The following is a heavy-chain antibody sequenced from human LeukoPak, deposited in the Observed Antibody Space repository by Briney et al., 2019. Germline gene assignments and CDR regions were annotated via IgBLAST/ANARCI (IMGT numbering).Heavy chain of an antibody. V-gene: IGHV4-59*08. Sequence: PSETLSLTCTVSGDSITAYYWSWIRQSPGGSLEYIGFISDTGTTNYNPSLRGRVSISVDTSKSQFSLKLKSVTAADSAIYYCTRTFTGAHYYYIPVWGAGTTVTVSS. D-gene: IGHD7-27*01. CDR3: TRTFTGAHYYYIPV. J-gene: IGHJ6*03. CDR1: GDSITAYY. CDR2: ISDTGTT.